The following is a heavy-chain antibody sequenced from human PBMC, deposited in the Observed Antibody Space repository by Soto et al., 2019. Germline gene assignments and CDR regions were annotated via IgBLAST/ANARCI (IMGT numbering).Heavy chain of an antibody. D-gene: IGHD2-15*01. CDR1: GFTFSSYA. CDR2: ISYDGSNK. J-gene: IGHJ4*02. CDR3: ARDMPRDIVVVVAATGFDY. V-gene: IGHV3-30-3*01. Sequence: GGSLRLSCVASGFTFSSYAMHWVRQAPGKGLEWVAVISYDGSNKYYADSVKGRFTISRDNSKNTLYLQMNSLRAEDTAVYYCARDMPRDIVVVVAATGFDYWGQGTLVTVSS.